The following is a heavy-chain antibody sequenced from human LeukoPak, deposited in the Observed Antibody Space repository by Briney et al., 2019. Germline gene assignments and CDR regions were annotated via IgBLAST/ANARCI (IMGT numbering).Heavy chain of an antibody. Sequence: GGSLRLSCAASGFNFSIYRMNWARKAPGKGLEWVSSISSSSSYIYYADSVKGRFTISRDNSKNTLYLQMNSLRAEDTAVYYCAKRGVVPTIKTFDSWGQGALVTVSS. CDR1: GFNFSIYR. J-gene: IGHJ4*02. CDR2: ISSSSSYI. V-gene: IGHV3-21*04. CDR3: AKRGVVPTIKTFDS. D-gene: IGHD2-2*01.